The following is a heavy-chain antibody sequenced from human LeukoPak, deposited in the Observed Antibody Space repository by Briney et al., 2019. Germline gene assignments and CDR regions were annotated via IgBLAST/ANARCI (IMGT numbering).Heavy chain of an antibody. CDR1: GYTFTGYY. V-gene: IGHV1-2*02. D-gene: IGHD3-22*01. Sequence: ASVKVSCKASGYTFTGYYMHWVRQAPGQGLEWMGWISPNSGGTNYAQKFQGRVTMTRDTSISTAYMELSRLRSDDTAVYYCARGVLTYYYDSSGYFAGDYWGQGTLVTVSS. J-gene: IGHJ4*02. CDR2: ISPNSGGT. CDR3: ARGVLTYYYDSSGYFAGDY.